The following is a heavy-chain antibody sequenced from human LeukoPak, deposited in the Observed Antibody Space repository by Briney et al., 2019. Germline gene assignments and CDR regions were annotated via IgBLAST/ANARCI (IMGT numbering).Heavy chain of an antibody. V-gene: IGHV3-21*01. CDR1: GFTFSSYS. Sequence: GGSLRLSCAASGFTFSSYSMNWVRQAPGKGLEWVSSISSSSSYIYYADSVKGRFTISRDNAKNSLYLQMNSLRAEDTAVYYCARAHSSGWGTYNWFDPWGQGTQVTVSS. CDR2: ISSSSSYI. J-gene: IGHJ5*02. D-gene: IGHD6-19*01. CDR3: ARAHSSGWGTYNWFDP.